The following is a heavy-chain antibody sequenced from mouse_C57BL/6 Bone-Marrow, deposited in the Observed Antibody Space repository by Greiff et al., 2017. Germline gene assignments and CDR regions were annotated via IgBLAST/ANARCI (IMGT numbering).Heavy chain of an antibody. CDR2: IYPRSGNT. J-gene: IGHJ1*03. CDR3: ARSTVVAPQYWYFDV. CDR1: GYTFTSYG. Sequence: QFQLQQSGAELARPGASVKLSCKASGYTFTSYGISWVKQRTGQGLEWIGEIYPRSGNTYYNEKFKGKATLTADKSSSTAYMELRSLTSEDSAVYFCARSTVVAPQYWYFDVWGTGTTVTVSS. V-gene: IGHV1-81*01. D-gene: IGHD1-1*01.